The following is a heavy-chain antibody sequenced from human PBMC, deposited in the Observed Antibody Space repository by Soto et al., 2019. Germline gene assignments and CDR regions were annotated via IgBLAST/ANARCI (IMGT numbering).Heavy chain of an antibody. J-gene: IGHJ4*02. CDR2: IYYSGRT. D-gene: IGHD4-17*01. CDR3: SRGLTTLYYFES. Sequence: SETLSLTYTVSDGSIISTSYYWNWIRRHPGKGLEWIVYIYYSGRTYYNPSLKSRVTMSVDTSKKQFSLKLSSVTAADTAVYYCSRGLTTLYYFESWGQGTPVTVSS. CDR1: DGSIISTSYY. V-gene: IGHV4-31*03.